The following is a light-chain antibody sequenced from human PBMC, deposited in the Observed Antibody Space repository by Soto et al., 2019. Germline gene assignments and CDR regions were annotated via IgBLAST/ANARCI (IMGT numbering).Light chain of an antibody. CDR1: QSVGSK. J-gene: IGKJ4*01. CDR2: GAF. V-gene: IGKV3-15*01. Sequence: EIVITQSPATLSVSPGERATLSCSASQSVGSKLAWYQQKPGQAPRLLIYGAFTRDTGIRARFSGSGAGTEFTLTINILQSEDFAVYYCQHYNFWTPLFGGGTKVDIK. CDR3: QHYNFWTPL.